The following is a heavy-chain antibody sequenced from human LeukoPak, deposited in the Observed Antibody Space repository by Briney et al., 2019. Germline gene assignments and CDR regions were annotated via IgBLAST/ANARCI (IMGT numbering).Heavy chain of an antibody. CDR2: MYYSGST. D-gene: IGHD3-22*01. CDR3: ARPYYYDSRIDP. Sequence: SQTLSLTCTVSGGSISSGDYYWSWIRQPTGKGLEWIAYMYYSGSTYYNPSLKSRVTMSADTSKNQLSLKLSSVTAADTAVYYCARPYYYDSRIDPWGQGILVTVSS. V-gene: IGHV4-30-4*01. J-gene: IGHJ5*02. CDR1: GGSISSGDYY.